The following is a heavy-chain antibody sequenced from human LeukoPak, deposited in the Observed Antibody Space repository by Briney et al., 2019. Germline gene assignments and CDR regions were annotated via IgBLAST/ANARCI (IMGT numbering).Heavy chain of an antibody. J-gene: IGHJ4*02. CDR1: GGSINNDNYY. Sequence: SETLSLTCTVSGGSINNDNYYWGWIRQSPGKGLERIGNIYYSGNSGNTYYNPSLKSRVTISVDTAKNQFSLNLSSVTAADTALYYCARLRDTGGYYFYYYFDSWGLGTLVSVSS. D-gene: IGHD3-22*01. CDR2: IYYSGNSGNT. CDR3: ARLRDTGGYYFYYYFDS. V-gene: IGHV4-39*01.